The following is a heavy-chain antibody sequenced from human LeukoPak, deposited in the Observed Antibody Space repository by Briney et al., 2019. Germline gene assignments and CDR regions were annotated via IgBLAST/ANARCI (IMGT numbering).Heavy chain of an antibody. V-gene: IGHV1-69*05. D-gene: IGHD6-6*01. CDR3: ARDGPYSSSSRVVGPRTSGGGGFDY. CDR2: IIPIFGTT. CDR1: GGTFSSYA. J-gene: IGHJ4*02. Sequence: SVKVSCKASGGTFSSYAISWVRQAPGQGLEWMGVIIPIFGTTNYAQKFQGRVTITTDASASTSYMELSSLRSEDTAVYYCARDGPYSSSSRVVGPRTSGGGGFDYWGQGTLITVFS.